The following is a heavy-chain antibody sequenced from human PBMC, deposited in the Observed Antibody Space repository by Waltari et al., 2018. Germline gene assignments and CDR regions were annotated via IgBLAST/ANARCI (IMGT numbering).Heavy chain of an antibody. J-gene: IGHJ4*02. Sequence: QVQLVQSGAEVKKPGSSVKVSCKASGGTFSSYAISWVRQAPGQGLEWMGWINTNTGNPTYAQGFTGRFVFSLDTSVSTAYLQISSLKAEDTAVYYCARHGKGSGSYYPLGYWGQGTLVTVSS. V-gene: IGHV7-4-1*02. CDR2: INTNTGNP. CDR1: GGTFSSYA. CDR3: ARHGKGSGSYYPLGY. D-gene: IGHD3-10*01.